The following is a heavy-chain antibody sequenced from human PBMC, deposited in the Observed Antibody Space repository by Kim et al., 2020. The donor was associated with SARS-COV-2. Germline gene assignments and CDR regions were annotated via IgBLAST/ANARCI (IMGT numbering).Heavy chain of an antibody. CDR3: ARAGDIVVVPVAIMGLDP. CDR1: GYTFTSYG. J-gene: IGHJ5*02. D-gene: IGHD2-2*02. CDR2: ISAYNGNT. Sequence: ASVKVSCKASGYTFTSYGISWVRQAPGQGLEWMGWISAYNGNTNYAQKLQGRVTMTTDTSTSTAYMELRSLRSDDTAVYYCARAGDIVVVPVAIMGLDPWGQGTLVTVSS. V-gene: IGHV1-18*01.